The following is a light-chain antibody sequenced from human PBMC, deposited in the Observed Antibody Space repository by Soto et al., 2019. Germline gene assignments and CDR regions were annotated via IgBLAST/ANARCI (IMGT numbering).Light chain of an antibody. J-gene: IGLJ1*01. CDR1: HNDIGTYDY. CDR3: SSFTSNRIYV. Sequence: QSALTQPTSVSGSPGQSITISCTGNHNDIGTYDYVSWYQQHPGRAPRLLIYGVTTRPSGISDRFSASKSGLTASLTISGLQPEDEADYYCSSFTSNRIYVFGHGTKVTV. CDR2: GVT. V-gene: IGLV2-14*03.